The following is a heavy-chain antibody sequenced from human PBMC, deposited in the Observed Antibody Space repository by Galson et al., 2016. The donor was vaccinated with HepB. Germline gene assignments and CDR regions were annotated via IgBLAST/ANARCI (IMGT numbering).Heavy chain of an antibody. D-gene: IGHD4/OR15-4a*01. CDR2: INNGAATT. Sequence: SLRLSCAASGFFFSGRAMSWVRQAPGKGLEWVSGINNGAATTGYAASVKGRFTISRDNSKNTLYLQMNSLRTEDTAVYYRARDDYSGGRGSPDYWGQGTLVTVSS. J-gene: IGHJ4*02. CDR1: GFFFSGRA. V-gene: IGHV3-23*01. CDR3: ARDDYSGGRGSPDY.